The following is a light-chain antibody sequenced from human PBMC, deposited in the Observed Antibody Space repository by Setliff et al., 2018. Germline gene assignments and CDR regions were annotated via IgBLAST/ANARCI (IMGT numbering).Light chain of an antibody. J-gene: IGLJ1*01. V-gene: IGLV3-21*04. CDR3: QVWDSGSEHYV. CDR2: YDS. CDR1: NIGGKS. Sequence: YELTQPPSVPVAPGKTARITCGGNNIGGKSVNWYQQKPGQAPVLVIYYDSDRPSGIPERFFGSNSGNTATLTISRVEAGDEADYYCQVWDSGSEHYVFGTGTQLTVL.